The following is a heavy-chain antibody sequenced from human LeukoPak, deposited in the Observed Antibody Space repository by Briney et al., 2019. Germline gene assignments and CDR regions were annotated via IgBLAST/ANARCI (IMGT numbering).Heavy chain of an antibody. CDR3: ARVVSVTISWKEYYFDY. CDR2: INTDGSST. Sequence: GGSLRLSCAASGFTFSSYWMHWVRQAPGKGLVWVSRINTDGSSTSYADSVKGRFTISRDNAKNTLYLQMNSLRAEDTAVYYCARVVSVTISWKEYYFDYWGQGTLVTVSS. D-gene: IGHD3-3*01. V-gene: IGHV3-74*01. J-gene: IGHJ4*02. CDR1: GFTFSSYW.